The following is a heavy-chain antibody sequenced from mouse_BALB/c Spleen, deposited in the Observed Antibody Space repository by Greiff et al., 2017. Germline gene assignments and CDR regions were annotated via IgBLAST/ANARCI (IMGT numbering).Heavy chain of an antibody. Sequence: EVKLVESGGGLVQPKGSLKLSCAASGFTFNTYAMNWVRQAPGKGLEWVARIRSKSNNYATYYADSVKDRFTISRDDSQSMLYLQMNNLKTEDTAMYYFEGYYDAMDYWGQGTSVTVSS. J-gene: IGHJ4*01. V-gene: IGHV10-1*02. D-gene: IGHD2-2*01. CDR1: GFTFNTYA. CDR2: IRSKSNNYAT. CDR3: EGYYDAMDY.